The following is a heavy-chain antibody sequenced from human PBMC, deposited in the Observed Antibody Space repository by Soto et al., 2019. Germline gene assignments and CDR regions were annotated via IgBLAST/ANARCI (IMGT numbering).Heavy chain of an antibody. J-gene: IGHJ4*02. CDR3: AKDAYCTNGVCSGFDY. D-gene: IGHD2-8*01. V-gene: IGHV3-30*18. CDR1: GFTFSSYG. CDR2: ISYDGSNK. Sequence: GGSLRLSCAASGFTFSSYGMHWVRQAPGKGLEWVAVISYDGSNKYYADSVKGRFTISRDNSKNTLYLQMNSLRAEDTAVYYCAKDAYCTNGVCSGFDYWGQGTLVTVSS.